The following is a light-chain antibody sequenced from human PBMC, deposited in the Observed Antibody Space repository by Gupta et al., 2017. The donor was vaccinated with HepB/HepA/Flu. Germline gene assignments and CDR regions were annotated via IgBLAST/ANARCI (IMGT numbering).Light chain of an antibody. CDR3: QQYKSYSQT. J-gene: IGKJ1*01. Sequence: DIQMTQSPSTLSASVGDRVTITCRASRSVGNWLAWYQQKPGKAPNLLIYKASTLESGVPSRFSGGGSETEFTLTISSLQPDDFATYYCQQYKSYSQTFGQGTKVEIK. CDR2: KAS. V-gene: IGKV1-5*03. CDR1: RSVGNW.